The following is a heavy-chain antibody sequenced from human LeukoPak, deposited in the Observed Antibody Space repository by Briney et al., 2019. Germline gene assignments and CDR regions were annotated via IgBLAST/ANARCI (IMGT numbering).Heavy chain of an antibody. D-gene: IGHD3-10*01. Sequence: GASVKVSCKAPGYTFTSYYMHWVRQAPGQGLEWMGMISPSGGSTSYAQKFQGRVTMTRDTSASTAYMELSRLTSDDTAVYYCARDPPIGGADVFDIWGQGTMVTVSS. CDR1: GYTFTSYY. J-gene: IGHJ3*02. CDR2: ISPSGGST. V-gene: IGHV1-46*01. CDR3: ARDPPIGGADVFDI.